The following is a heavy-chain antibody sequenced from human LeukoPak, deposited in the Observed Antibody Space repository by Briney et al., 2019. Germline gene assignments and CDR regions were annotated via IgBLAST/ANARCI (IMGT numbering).Heavy chain of an antibody. CDR2: INTSTGNP. V-gene: IGHV7-4-1*02. J-gene: IGHJ6*02. CDR1: GYTFTSYA. Sequence: ASVKVSCKASGYTFTSYAMNWVRQAPGQGLEWMGWINTSTGNPTYAQGFTGRFVFSLDTSVSTAYLQISSLKAEDTVVYYCARDHGSSWYSYYYYGMDVWGQGTTVTVSS. CDR3: ARDHGSSWYSYYYYGMDV. D-gene: IGHD6-13*01.